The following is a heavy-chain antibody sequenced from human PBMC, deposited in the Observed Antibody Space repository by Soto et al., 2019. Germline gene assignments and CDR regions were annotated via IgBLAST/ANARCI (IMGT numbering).Heavy chain of an antibody. Sequence: SVKVSCKASGGTFSSYAISWVRQAPGQGLEWMGGIIPIFGTANYAQKFQGRVTITADKSTSTAYMELRSLRSDDTAVYYCASRTTVVTPFDYWGQGTLVTVSS. CDR3: ASRTTVVTPFDY. V-gene: IGHV1-69*06. D-gene: IGHD4-17*01. CDR1: GGTFSSYA. CDR2: IIPIFGTA. J-gene: IGHJ4*02.